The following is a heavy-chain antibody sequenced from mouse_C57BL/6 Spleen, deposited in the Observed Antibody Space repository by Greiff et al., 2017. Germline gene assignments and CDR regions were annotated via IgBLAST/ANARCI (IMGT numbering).Heavy chain of an antibody. V-gene: IGHV6-3*01. J-gene: IGHJ2*01. D-gene: IGHD3-3*01. CDR3: TMGAGPYYFGD. Sequence: EVKLLESGGGLVQPGGSMKLSCVASGFTFSNYWMNWVRQSPEKGLEWVAQIRLKSDNYATHYAESVKGRFTISRADSKRSVYLQMNNLRAEDTGIYYCTMGAGPYYFGDWGQGTTLTVSS. CDR2: IRLKSDNYAT. CDR1: GFTFSNYW.